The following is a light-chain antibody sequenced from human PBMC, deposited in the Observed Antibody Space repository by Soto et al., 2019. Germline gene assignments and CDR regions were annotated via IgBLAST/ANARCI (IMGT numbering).Light chain of an antibody. V-gene: IGKV3-15*01. J-gene: IGKJ1*01. Sequence: EIVMTQSPATLSVSPGERATLSCRASQSVSSNLAWYQQKPGQAPRLLIYGASTRATGIPDRFSGSGSGTEFTPTISGLQSEDFAVYYCQQYNNWPRTFGQGTKVDIK. CDR3: QQYNNWPRT. CDR1: QSVSSN. CDR2: GAS.